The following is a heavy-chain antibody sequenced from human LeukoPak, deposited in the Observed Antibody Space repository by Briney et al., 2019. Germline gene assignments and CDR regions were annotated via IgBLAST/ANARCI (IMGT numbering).Heavy chain of an antibody. CDR1: GGTFSSYA. V-gene: IGHV1-69*01. J-gene: IGHJ4*02. Sequence: SVKVSCKASGGTFSSYAISWVRQAPGQGLEWMGGIIPIFGTANYAQKFQGRVTITADESTSTAYMELSSLRSDDTAVYYCARVNRALEYWGQGTLVTVSS. CDR3: ARVNRALEY. CDR2: IIPIFGTA.